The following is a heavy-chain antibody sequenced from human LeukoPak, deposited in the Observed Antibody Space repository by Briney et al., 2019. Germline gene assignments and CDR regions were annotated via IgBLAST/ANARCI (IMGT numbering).Heavy chain of an antibody. CDR2: IYYSGST. J-gene: IGHJ6*02. D-gene: IGHD1-26*01. CDR1: GGSISTYY. V-gene: IGHV4-59*08. Sequence: PSETLSLTCTVSGGSISTYYWSWIRQSPGKGLEWIGYIYYSGSTTYNPSLKSRVTISVDASKNQFSLKLSSVTAADTAVYYCARHGTSSYYYYAMDVWCQGTTVTVSS. CDR3: ARHGTSSYYYYAMDV.